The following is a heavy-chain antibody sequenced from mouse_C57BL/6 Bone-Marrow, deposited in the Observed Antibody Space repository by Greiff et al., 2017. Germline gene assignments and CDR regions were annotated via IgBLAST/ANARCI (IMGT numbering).Heavy chain of an antibody. CDR1: GYTFTSYD. D-gene: IGHD1-1*01. J-gene: IGHJ1*03. Sequence: VKLQESGPELVKPGASVQLSCKASGYTFTSYDIDWVKQRHGQGLEWIGWIYPRDGSTKYNEKFKGKATLTVDTSSSTAYVELHSLTSEDSAVSFYASDYGSSYWYFDVGGKGTTVTVSS. V-gene: IGHV1-85*01. CDR3: ASDYGSSYWYFDV. CDR2: IYPRDGST.